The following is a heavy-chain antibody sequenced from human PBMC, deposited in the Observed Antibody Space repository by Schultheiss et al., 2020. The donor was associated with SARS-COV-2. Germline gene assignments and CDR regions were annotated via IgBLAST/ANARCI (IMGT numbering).Heavy chain of an antibody. Sequence: GGSLRLSCAASGFTFDDYAMHLVRQAPGKGLEWVSGISWNSGSIGYADSVKGRFTISRDNAKNSLYLQMNSLRAEDTALYYCAKDAFGILDYYYYYGMDVWGQGTTVTVSS. CDR2: ISWNSGSI. J-gene: IGHJ6*02. V-gene: IGHV3-9*01. CDR3: AKDAFGILDYYYYYGMDV. D-gene: IGHD3-16*01. CDR1: GFTFDDYA.